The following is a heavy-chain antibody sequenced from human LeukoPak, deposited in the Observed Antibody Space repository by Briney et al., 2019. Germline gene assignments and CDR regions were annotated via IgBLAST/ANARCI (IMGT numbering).Heavy chain of an antibody. J-gene: IGHJ4*02. D-gene: IGHD6-13*01. CDR2: IVGSSST. CDR3: ARIGAGSSRDY. V-gene: IGHV3-21*01. CDR1: GFTFSNFA. Sequence: GGSLRLSCAASGFTFSNFAMTWVRQAPGKGLEWVSSIVGSSSTYYADSLKGRFTISRDNAQNSLYLQMNSLRAEDTAVYYCARIGAGSSRDYWGQGTLVTVSS.